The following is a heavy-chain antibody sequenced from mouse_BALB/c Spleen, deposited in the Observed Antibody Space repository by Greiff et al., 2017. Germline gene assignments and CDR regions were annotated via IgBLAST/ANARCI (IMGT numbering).Heavy chain of an antibody. CDR1: GFTFSSYA. CDR3: ARGTDYYGSSYVFDY. V-gene: IGHV5-6-5*01. D-gene: IGHD1-1*01. CDR2: ISSGGST. Sequence: EVNLVESGGGLVKPGGSLKLSCAASGFTFSSYAMSWVRQTPEKRLEWVASISSGGSTYYPDSVKGRFTISRDNARNILYLQMSSLRSEDTAMYYCARGTDYYGSSYVFDYWGQGTTLTVSS. J-gene: IGHJ2*01.